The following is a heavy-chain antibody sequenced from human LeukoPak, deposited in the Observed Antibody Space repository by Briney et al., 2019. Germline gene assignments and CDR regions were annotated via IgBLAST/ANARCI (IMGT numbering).Heavy chain of an antibody. CDR1: GFSFSIYA. Sequence: GGSLRLSCAASGFSFSIYAMHWVRQAPGKGLDWVAFIRHDGSGQSYADSVKGRFTISRDNSKNTLYLQMNSLRVEDTAVYYCANHIAAAFLDVWGKGTTVIVSS. CDR3: ANHIAAAFLDV. D-gene: IGHD6-13*01. V-gene: IGHV3-30*02. CDR2: IRHDGSGQ. J-gene: IGHJ6*04.